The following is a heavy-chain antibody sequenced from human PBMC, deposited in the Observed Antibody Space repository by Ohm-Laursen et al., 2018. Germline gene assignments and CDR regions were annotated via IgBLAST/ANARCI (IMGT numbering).Heavy chain of an antibody. D-gene: IGHD3-16*01. CDR2: IYYSGST. CDR3: ATFGGVPG. V-gene: IGHV4-59*01. Sequence: TPSLTCTVSGGSISSYYWSWIRQPPGKGLEWIGYIYYSGSTSYNPSLKSRVTMSVDTSKNQFSLKLSSVTAADTAVYYCATFGGVPGWGQGTLVTVSS. J-gene: IGHJ4*02. CDR1: GGSISSYY.